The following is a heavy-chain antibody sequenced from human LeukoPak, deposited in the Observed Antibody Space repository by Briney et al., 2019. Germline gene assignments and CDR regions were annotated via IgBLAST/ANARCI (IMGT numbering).Heavy chain of an antibody. Sequence: GGCLRLSCAASGFTPTSYWMHWVRPAPEEGLVWVSRINSDVGRTSYTDSVKGGFSPSTDKTQNTLYMQMNSLGAEETAVYYCARGSGYDWGRDYYYYLDVWGKGTTVTVSS. J-gene: IGHJ6*03. V-gene: IGHV3-74*01. CDR3: ARGSGYDWGRDYYYYLDV. D-gene: IGHD5-12*01. CDR1: GFTPTSYW. CDR2: INSDVGRT.